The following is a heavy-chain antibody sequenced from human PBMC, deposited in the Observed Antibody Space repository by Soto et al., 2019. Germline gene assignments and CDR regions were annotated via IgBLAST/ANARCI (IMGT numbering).Heavy chain of an antibody. Sequence: PGGSLRLSCSASGFTFSSYAMHWVRQAPGKGLEYVSAISSNGGSTYYADSVKGRFTISRDNSKNTLYLQMSSLRAEDTAVYYRVKAIRQGGGPPGGYYYGMDVWGQGTTVTVSS. V-gene: IGHV3-64D*06. CDR2: ISSNGGST. CDR3: VKAIRQGGGPPGGYYYGMDV. D-gene: IGHD2-15*01. J-gene: IGHJ6*02. CDR1: GFTFSSYA.